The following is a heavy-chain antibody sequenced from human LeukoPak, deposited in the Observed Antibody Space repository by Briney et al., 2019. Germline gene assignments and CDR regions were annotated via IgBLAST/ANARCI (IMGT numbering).Heavy chain of an antibody. Sequence: SETLSLTCTASGGSIISADHYWSWIRQPPGKGREWIGNIFYSGSTYYHPSLKSRLTISVNTSKNQFSLKLSPVTAADTAVYYCARGYYDVLTNYPKNFDQWGQGTLVTVSS. CDR1: GGSIISADHY. CDR3: ARGYYDVLTNYPKNFDQ. CDR2: IFYSGST. V-gene: IGHV4-30-4*01. D-gene: IGHD3-9*01. J-gene: IGHJ4*02.